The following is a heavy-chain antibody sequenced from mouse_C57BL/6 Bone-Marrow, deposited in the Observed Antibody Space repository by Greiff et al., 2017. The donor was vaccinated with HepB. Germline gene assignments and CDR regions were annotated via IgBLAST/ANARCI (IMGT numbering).Heavy chain of an antibody. V-gene: IGHV3-6*01. CDR1: GYSITSGYY. D-gene: IGHD1-1*01. J-gene: IGHJ4*01. CDR3: ARERRFITTVVGAMDY. CDR2: ISYDGSN. Sequence: DVKLQESGPGLVKPSQSLSLTCSVTGYSITSGYYWNWIRQFPGNKLEWMGYISYDGSNNYNPSLKNRISITRDTSKNQFFLKLNSVTTEDTATYYCARERRFITTVVGAMDYWGQGTSVTVSS.